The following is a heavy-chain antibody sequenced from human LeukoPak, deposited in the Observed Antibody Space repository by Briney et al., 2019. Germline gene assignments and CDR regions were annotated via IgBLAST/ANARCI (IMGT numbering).Heavy chain of an antibody. CDR2: ISGRGGST. D-gene: IGHD5-12*01. J-gene: IGHJ4*02. Sequence: SGGSLTLSCAASGFTFSRYGMSWVRQAPGKGLEWVSAISGRGGSTYYADSVKGRFTISRDNSKNTLYLQMNSLRAEDTAVYYCATAVHSGFEDFDYWGQGTLVTVSS. CDR3: ATAVHSGFEDFDY. CDR1: GFTFSRYG. V-gene: IGHV3-23*01.